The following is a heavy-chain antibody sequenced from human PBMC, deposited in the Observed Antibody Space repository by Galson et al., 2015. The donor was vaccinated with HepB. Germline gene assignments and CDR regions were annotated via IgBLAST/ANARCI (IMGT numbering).Heavy chain of an antibody. V-gene: IGHV4-39*07. CDR1: GGSISSSSYY. D-gene: IGHD1-26*01. CDR3: ARGDASGSYYLNWFDP. J-gene: IGHJ5*02. CDR2: IYYSGST. Sequence: ETLSLTCTVSGGSISSSSYYWGWIRQPPGKGLEWIGSIYYSGSTYYNPSLKSRVTISVDTSKNQFSLTLSSVTAADTAVYYCARGDASGSYYLNWFDPWGQGTLVTVSS.